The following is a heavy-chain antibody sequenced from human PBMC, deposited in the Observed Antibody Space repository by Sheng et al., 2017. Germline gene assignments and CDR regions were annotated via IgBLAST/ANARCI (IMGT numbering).Heavy chain of an antibody. Sequence: QVQLVQSGAEVKKPGSSVKVSCKASGGTFSSYAISWVRQAPGQGLEWMGGIIPIFGTANYAQKFQGRVTITADESTSTAYMELSSLRSEDTAVYYCARVYCSSTSCYLEGWFDPWGQGTLVTVSS. CDR1: GGTFSSYA. CDR3: ARVYCSSTSCYLEGWFDP. J-gene: IGHJ5*02. D-gene: IGHD2-2*01. V-gene: IGHV1-69*01. CDR2: IIPIFGTA.